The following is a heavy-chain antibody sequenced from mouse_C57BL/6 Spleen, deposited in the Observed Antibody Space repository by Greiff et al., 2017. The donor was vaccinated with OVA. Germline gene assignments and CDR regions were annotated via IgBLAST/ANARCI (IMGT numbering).Heavy chain of an antibody. CDR1: GFTFSDYY. CDR3: ARGGTAQATGYFDY. CDR2: INYDGSST. V-gene: IGHV5-16*01. J-gene: IGHJ2*01. Sequence: EVKLVESEGGLVQPGSSMKLSCTASGFTFSDYYMAWVRQVPEKGLEWVANINYDGSSTYYLDSLKSRFIISRDNAKNILYLQMSRLKSEDTATYYCARGGTAQATGYFDYWGQGTTLTVSS. D-gene: IGHD3-2*02.